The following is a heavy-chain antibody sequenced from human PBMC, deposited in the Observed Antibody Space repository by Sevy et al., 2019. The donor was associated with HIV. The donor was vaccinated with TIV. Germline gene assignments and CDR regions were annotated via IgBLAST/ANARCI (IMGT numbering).Heavy chain of an antibody. D-gene: IGHD6-19*01. Sequence: GGSLRLSCAASGFPLRNYAMSWVRQAPGKELEWVSSISGSGGSTYYADSVKGRFTISRDNFQNTLDLEMNSLRAEDTAVYYCAKDGAVAPSDYWGQGTLVTVSS. CDR3: AKDGAVAPSDY. J-gene: IGHJ4*02. CDR1: GFPLRNYA. CDR2: ISGSGGST. V-gene: IGHV3-23*01.